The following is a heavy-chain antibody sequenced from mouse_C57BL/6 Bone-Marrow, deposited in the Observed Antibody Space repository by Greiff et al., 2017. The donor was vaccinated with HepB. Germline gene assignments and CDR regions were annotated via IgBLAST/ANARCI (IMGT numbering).Heavy chain of an antibody. D-gene: IGHD1-1*01. J-gene: IGHJ2*01. CDR1: GFNIKDDY. CDR3: TTGGLLRYYFDY. V-gene: IGHV14-4*01. CDR2: IDPENGDT. Sequence: EVQLQQSGAEPVRPGASVKLSCTASGFNIKDDYMHWVKQRPEQGLEWIGWIDPENGDTEYASKFQGKATITADTSSNTAYLQLSSLTSEDTAVYYCTTGGLLRYYFDYWGQGTTLTVSS.